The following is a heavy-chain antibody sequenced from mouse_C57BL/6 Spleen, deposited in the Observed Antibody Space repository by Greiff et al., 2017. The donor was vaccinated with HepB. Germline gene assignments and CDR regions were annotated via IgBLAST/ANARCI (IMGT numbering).Heavy chain of an antibody. CDR2: IYPGDGDT. J-gene: IGHJ1*03. CDR1: GYAFSSYW. Sequence: LVESGAELVKPGASVKISCKASGYAFSSYWMNWVKQRPGKGLEWIGQIYPGDGDTNYNGKFKGKATLTADKSSSTAYMQLSSLTSEDSAVYFCARGRYDRYFDVWGTGTTVTVSS. D-gene: IGHD2-14*01. CDR3: ARGRYDRYFDV. V-gene: IGHV1-80*01.